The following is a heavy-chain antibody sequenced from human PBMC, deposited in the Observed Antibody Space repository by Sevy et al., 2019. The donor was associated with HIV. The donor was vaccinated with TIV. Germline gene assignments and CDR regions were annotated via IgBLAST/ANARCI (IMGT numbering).Heavy chain of an antibody. D-gene: IGHD3-16*01. CDR1: GGTFSSYA. Sequence: ASVKVSFKASGGTFSSYAISWVRQAPGQRLEWMGGIIPIFGTAHYAQKFQGRVTITVDESTSTAYMELSSLRSEDTAVYYCARARGRRGFDYWGQGTLVTVSS. CDR2: IIPIFGTA. CDR3: ARARGRRGFDY. V-gene: IGHV1-69*13. J-gene: IGHJ4*02.